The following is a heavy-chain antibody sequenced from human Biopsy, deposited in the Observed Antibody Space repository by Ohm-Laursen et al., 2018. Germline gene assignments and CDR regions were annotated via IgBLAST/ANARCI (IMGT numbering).Heavy chain of an antibody. V-gene: IGHV3-23*01. D-gene: IGHD4-17*01. CDR3: ALAAAQTVTHFDY. Sequence: LSLTCAASGFTFSSYAMTWFRQAPGKGLEWVSTISGNSDIIYDTDSVKGRFTISRDNSKNTLYLQMNSLRADDTAVYYCALAAAQTVTHFDYWGQGTLVIVSS. CDR2: ISGNSDII. J-gene: IGHJ4*02. CDR1: GFTFSSYA.